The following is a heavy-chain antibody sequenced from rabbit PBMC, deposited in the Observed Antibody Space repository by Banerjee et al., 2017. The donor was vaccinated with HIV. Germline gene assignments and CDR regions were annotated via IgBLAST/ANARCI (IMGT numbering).Heavy chain of an antibody. D-gene: IGHD6-1*01. V-gene: IGHV1S40*01. CDR1: GFSLSSYN. CDR2: IGGGSSGST. CDR3: ASGATGYSYATTAFDP. Sequence: QSLEESGGDLVTPGASLTLTCTASGFSLSSYNMCWVRQAPGKGLEWIGCIGGGSSGSTYYATWAKGRFTISKTSSTTVTLQMTSLTAADTATYFCASGATGYSYATTAFDPWGQGTLVTVS. J-gene: IGHJ2*01.